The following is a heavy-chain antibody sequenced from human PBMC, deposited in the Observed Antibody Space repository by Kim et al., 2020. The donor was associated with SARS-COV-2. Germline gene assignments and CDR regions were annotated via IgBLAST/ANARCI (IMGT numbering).Heavy chain of an antibody. V-gene: IGHV3-48*03. CDR1: GFTFSSYE. CDR2: ISSSGSTI. CDR3: ARDEGVPYYDSSGPQGDGDY. Sequence: GGSLRLSCAASGFTFSSYEMNWVRQAPGKGLEWVSYISSSGSTIYYADSVKGRFTISRDNAKNSLYLQMNSLRAEDTAVYYCARDEGVPYYDSSGPQGDGDYWGQGTLVTVSS. J-gene: IGHJ4*02. D-gene: IGHD3-22*01.